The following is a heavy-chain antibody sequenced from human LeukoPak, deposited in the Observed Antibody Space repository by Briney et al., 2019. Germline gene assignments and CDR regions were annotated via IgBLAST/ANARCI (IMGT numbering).Heavy chain of an antibody. CDR3: ARGFHGDYYFDY. D-gene: IGHD4-17*01. J-gene: IGHJ4*02. V-gene: IGHV1-2*02. CDR2: INPNSGGT. CDR1: GYTLTGYY. Sequence: AASVKVSCKASGYTLTGYYMHWVRQAPGQGLEWMGWINPNSGGTKYVQKFQGRVSMTRDPSISTAYMELSRLRSDDTAVYYCARGFHGDYYFDYWGQRTLVTVSS.